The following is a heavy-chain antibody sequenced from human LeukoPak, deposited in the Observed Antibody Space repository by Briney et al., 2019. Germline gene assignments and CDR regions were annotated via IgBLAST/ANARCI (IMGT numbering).Heavy chain of an antibody. D-gene: IGHD5-18*01. CDR3: AGRRGGYSYGTFDY. CDR2: IYTSGST. V-gene: IGHV4-4*07. CDR1: GGSISSYY. Sequence: SETLSLTCTVSGGSISSYYWSWIRQPAGKGLEWIGRIYTSGSTNYNPSLKSRVTMSVDTSKNQFSLKLSSVTAADTAVYYCAGRRGGYSYGTFDYWGQGTLVTVSS. J-gene: IGHJ4*02.